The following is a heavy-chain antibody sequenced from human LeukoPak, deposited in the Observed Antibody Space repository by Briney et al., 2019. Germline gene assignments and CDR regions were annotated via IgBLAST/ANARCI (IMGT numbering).Heavy chain of an antibody. CDR3: ARGIDYGGNFQPLGY. CDR1: GGSISSSY. CDR2: IYYSGST. Sequence: PSETLSLTCTVSGGSISSSYWSWIRQPPGKGLEWIGDIYYSGSTNYNASLKSRVTISVDTSKNQFSLKLRSVTAADTAVYHCARGIDYGGNFQPLGYWGQGTLVAVSS. V-gene: IGHV4-59*01. J-gene: IGHJ4*02. D-gene: IGHD4-23*01.